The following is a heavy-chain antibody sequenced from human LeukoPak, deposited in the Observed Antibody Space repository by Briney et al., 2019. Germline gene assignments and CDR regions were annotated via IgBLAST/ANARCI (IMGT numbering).Heavy chain of an antibody. D-gene: IGHD5-24*01. CDR3: ARSKRGDGYNNYTPHYFDY. J-gene: IGHJ4*02. CDR2: IRSKANSYAT. Sequence: PGGSLRLSCAASGFTFSGSAMHWVRQASGKGLEWVGRIRSKANSYATAYAASVKGRFTISRDDSKNTAYLQMNSLKTEDTAVYYCARSKRGDGYNNYTPHYFDYWGPGTLVTVSS. V-gene: IGHV3-73*01. CDR1: GFTFSGSA.